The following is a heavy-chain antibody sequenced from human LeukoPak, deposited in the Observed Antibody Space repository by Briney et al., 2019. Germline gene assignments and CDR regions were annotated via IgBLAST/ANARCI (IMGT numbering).Heavy chain of an antibody. V-gene: IGHV3-23*01. CDR2: ISGSGDNT. CDR1: GFTFRSYA. Sequence: PGGSLRLSCAASGFTFRSYAMNWVRQAPGKGLEWVSTISGSGDNTYYADSVKGRFTISRDNSKNTLYLQMNSLRAEDTAVYYCAKDANGDHPLYFDYWGQGALVTVSS. D-gene: IGHD4-17*01. J-gene: IGHJ4*02. CDR3: AKDANGDHPLYFDY.